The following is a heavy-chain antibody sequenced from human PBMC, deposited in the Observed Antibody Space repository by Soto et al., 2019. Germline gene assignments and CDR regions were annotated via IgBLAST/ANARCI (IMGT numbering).Heavy chain of an antibody. CDR3: ARGHSRIYRKAQDNWFDP. Sequence: QVQLVQSGAEVKKPGASVKVSCKASGYTFTSYDINWVRQATGQGLEWMGWMNPNGGNTGYAQKFQGRVTMTRDTSISTAYMELSSLRSEDTAVYYCARGHSRIYRKAQDNWFDPRGQGTLVTVSS. CDR1: GYTFTSYD. J-gene: IGHJ5*02. D-gene: IGHD2-15*01. V-gene: IGHV1-8*01. CDR2: MNPNGGNT.